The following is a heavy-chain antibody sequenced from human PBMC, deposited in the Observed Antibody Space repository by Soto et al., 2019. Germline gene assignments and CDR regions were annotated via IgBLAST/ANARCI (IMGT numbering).Heavy chain of an antibody. D-gene: IGHD3-22*01. Sequence: PGGSLRLSCAASGFTFSDYYISWIRQAPWKGLEWVSYISSSSSYTNYADSVKGRFTISRDNAKNSLYLQMNSLRAEDTAVYYCARDRVTMIVAMDVWGQRTTLTVSS. CDR1: GFTFSDYY. CDR2: ISSSSSYT. V-gene: IGHV3-11*06. J-gene: IGHJ6*02. CDR3: ARDRVTMIVAMDV.